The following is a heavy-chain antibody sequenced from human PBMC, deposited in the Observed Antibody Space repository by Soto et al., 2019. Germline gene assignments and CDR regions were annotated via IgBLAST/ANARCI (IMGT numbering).Heavy chain of an antibody. CDR2: IYYSGST. Sequence: SETLSLTCTVSGGSISSSSYYWGWIRQPPGKGLEWIGSIYYSGSTYYNPSLKSRVTISVDTSKNQFSLKLSSVTAADTAVYYCARRLVTVPYYFDYWGQGTLVTVSS. CDR3: ARRLVTVPYYFDY. J-gene: IGHJ4*02. D-gene: IGHD2-2*01. CDR1: GGSISSSSYY. V-gene: IGHV4-39*01.